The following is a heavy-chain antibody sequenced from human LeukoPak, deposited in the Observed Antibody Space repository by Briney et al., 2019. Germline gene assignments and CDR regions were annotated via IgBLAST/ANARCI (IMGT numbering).Heavy chain of an antibody. D-gene: IGHD5-12*01. CDR2: ISAYNGNT. CDR1: GYTFTSYG. V-gene: IGHV1-18*01. CDR3: ARDRSSLYNGNYAF. Sequence: ASVKVSCKASGYTFTSYGISWVRQAPGQGLEWMGWISAYNGNTNYAQKLQGRVTMTTDTSTSTAYVELRSLRSDDTAVYYCARDRSSLYNGNYAFWGQGTLVTVSS. J-gene: IGHJ4*02.